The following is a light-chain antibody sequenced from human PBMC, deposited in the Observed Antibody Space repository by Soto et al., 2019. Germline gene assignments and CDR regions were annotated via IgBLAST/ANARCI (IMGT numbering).Light chain of an antibody. CDR3: KHYDSSPWM. J-gene: IGKJ1*01. CDR2: KAS. V-gene: IGKV1-5*03. CDR1: QSISSW. Sequence: DGQVTQSPSTLSASVGDRVTITCRASQSISSWLAWYQQKPGKAPKLLIYKASNLQSGVPSRFSGSGSGTEFTLTISSLQPDDFATYYCKHYDSSPWMFGQGTKVKI.